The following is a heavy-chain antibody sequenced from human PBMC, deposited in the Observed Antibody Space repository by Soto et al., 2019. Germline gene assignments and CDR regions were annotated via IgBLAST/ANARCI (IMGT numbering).Heavy chain of an antibody. CDR1: GGTFSSYA. J-gene: IGHJ6*02. V-gene: IGHV1-69*13. CDR3: ASALELSPDYYYGMDF. CDR2: IIPIFGTA. Sequence: SVKVSCKASGGTFSSYAISWVRQAPGQGLEWMGGIIPIFGTANYAQKFQGRVTITADESTSTAYMELSSLRSEDTAVYYCASALELSPDYYYGMDFWGQGTTVTVSS. D-gene: IGHD1-7*01.